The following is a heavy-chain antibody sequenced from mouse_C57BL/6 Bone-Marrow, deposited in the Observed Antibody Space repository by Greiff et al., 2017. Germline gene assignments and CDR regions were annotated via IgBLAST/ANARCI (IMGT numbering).Heavy chain of an antibody. D-gene: IGHD2-5*01. Sequence: ESGPGLVKPSQSLSLTCSVTGYSITSGYYWNWIRQFPGNKLEWMSYISYDGSNNYNPSLKNRISITRDTSKNQFFLKLNSVTTEDTATYDCALGSYYSNYEGFAYWGQGTLVTVSA. CDR3: ALGSYYSNYEGFAY. J-gene: IGHJ3*01. CDR2: ISYDGSN. CDR1: GYSITSGYY. V-gene: IGHV3-6*01.